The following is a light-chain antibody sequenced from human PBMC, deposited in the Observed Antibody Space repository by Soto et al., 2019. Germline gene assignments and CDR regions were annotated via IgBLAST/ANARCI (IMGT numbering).Light chain of an antibody. CDR3: SSYTSSSTWV. CDR1: SSDVGGYNY. Sequence: QSVLTQPASVSGSPGQSITISCTGTSSDVGGYNYVSWYQQHPGKAPKLMIYDVSNRPSGVSNRFSGSKSGNTASLTISGLQAEDEADYYSSSYTSSSTWVFGTGTKVTV. CDR2: DVS. V-gene: IGLV2-14*01. J-gene: IGLJ1*01.